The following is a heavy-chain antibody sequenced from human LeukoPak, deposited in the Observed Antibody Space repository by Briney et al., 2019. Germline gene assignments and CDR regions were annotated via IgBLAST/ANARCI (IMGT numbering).Heavy chain of an antibody. V-gene: IGHV7-4-1*02. Sequence: ASVKVSCKASGSTFTSYAMNWVRQAPGQGLQWMGWINTNTGNPTYAQGFTGRFVFSLDTSVSTAYLQISSLKAEDTAVYYCAREVYYDSSGFYHTPSNWFDPWGQGTLVTVSS. D-gene: IGHD3-22*01. CDR3: AREVYYDSSGFYHTPSNWFDP. CDR2: INTNTGNP. J-gene: IGHJ5*02. CDR1: GSTFTSYA.